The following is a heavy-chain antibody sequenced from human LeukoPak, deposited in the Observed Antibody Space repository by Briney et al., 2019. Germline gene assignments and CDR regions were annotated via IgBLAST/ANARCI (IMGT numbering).Heavy chain of an antibody. D-gene: IGHD2-21*02. CDR3: ARAIVVVTATTYYFDY. Sequence: GGSLRLSCAASGFTFSDYYMSWIRQAPGKGLEWVSYISSSGSTIYYADSVKGRFTISRDNAKNSLYLQMNSLRAEYTAVYYCARAIVVVTATTYYFDYWGQGTPVTVSS. V-gene: IGHV3-11*01. CDR2: ISSSGSTI. J-gene: IGHJ4*02. CDR1: GFTFSDYY.